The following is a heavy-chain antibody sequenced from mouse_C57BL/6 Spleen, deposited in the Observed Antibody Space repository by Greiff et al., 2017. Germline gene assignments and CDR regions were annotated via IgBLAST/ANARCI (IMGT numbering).Heavy chain of an antibody. CDR1: GYTFTSYW. CDR3: AWNWDEGDMDY. CDR2: IDPSDSET. Sequence: QVQPQQPGAELVRPGSSVKLSCKASGYTFTSYWMHWVKQRPIQGLEWIGNIDPSDSETHYNQKFKDKATLTVDKSSSTAYMQLSSLTSEDSAVYYCAWNWDEGDMDYWGQGTSVTVSS. V-gene: IGHV1-52*01. D-gene: IGHD4-1*01. J-gene: IGHJ4*01.